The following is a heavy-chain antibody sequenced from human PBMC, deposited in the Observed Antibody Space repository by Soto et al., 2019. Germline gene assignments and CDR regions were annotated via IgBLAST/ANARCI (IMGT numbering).Heavy chain of an antibody. D-gene: IGHD4-17*01. Sequence: QVQLQESGPGLVKPSETLSLTCTVSGGSISSYYWSWIRQPPGKGLEWIGYIYYSGSTNYNPSLKSRVTISVDTSKNQFSLKLSSVTAADTAVYYCARATTVTKYYFDYWGQGTLVTVSS. J-gene: IGHJ4*02. CDR1: GGSISSYY. V-gene: IGHV4-59*01. CDR2: IYYSGST. CDR3: ARATTVTKYYFDY.